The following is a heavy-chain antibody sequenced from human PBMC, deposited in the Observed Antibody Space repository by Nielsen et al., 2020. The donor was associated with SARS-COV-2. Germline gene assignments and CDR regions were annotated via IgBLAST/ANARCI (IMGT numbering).Heavy chain of an antibody. CDR1: GYTFTSYD. V-gene: IGHV1-8*01. Sequence: ASVKVSCKASGYTFTSYDINWVRQATGQGLEWMGWMNPNSGNTGYAQKFQGRVTITRDTSASTAYMALSSLRSEDTAVYYCARGLVWGIVVVVAATLDYWGQGTLVTVSS. D-gene: IGHD2-15*01. CDR2: MNPNSGNT. J-gene: IGHJ4*02. CDR3: ARGLVWGIVVVVAATLDY.